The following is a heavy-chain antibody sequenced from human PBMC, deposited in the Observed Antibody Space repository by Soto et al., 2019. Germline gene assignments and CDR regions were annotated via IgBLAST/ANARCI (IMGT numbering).Heavy chain of an antibody. Sequence: EVQLVESGGGLVKPGGSLRLSCAASGFTFSSYSMNWDRQAPGKGLEWVSSIRSSSNYIYYADSVKGRFTISRDNAKNSLYLQINSLRAEDTAICYCARGGAGQLVRAPLHWGQGTLIIVSS. J-gene: IGHJ4*02. CDR2: IRSSSNYI. CDR3: ARGGAGQLVRAPLH. V-gene: IGHV3-21*01. CDR1: GFTFSSYS. D-gene: IGHD6-13*01.